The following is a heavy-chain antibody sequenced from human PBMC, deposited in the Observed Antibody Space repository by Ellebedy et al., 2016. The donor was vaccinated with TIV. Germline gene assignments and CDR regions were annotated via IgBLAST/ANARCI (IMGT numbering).Heavy chain of an antibody. CDR2: ISGSGEIG. D-gene: IGHD3-10*01. CDR1: GFTFKAYA. J-gene: IGHJ3*02. V-gene: IGHV3-23*01. Sequence: PGGSLRLSCAASGFTFKAYALTWVRQAPGKGLEWVSGISGSGEIGYYADSLKGRFTLSRDNSKNTLFLQMNGLRADDTAVYYCAKDAFGELFSNAFDMWGQGTLVTVSS. CDR3: AKDAFGELFSNAFDM.